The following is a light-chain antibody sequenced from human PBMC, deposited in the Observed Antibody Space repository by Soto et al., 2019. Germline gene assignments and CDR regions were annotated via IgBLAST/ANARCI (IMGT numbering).Light chain of an antibody. CDR1: SSNIGSNT. J-gene: IGLJ3*02. V-gene: IGLV1-44*01. CDR2: SDN. Sequence: QSVLTQPPSASGTPGQRVTISCSGSSSNIGSNTVNWYQQLPGTAPKLLIYSDNQRPSWVPDRFSGAKSGTSASLAISGRQSEEEADYYCATWGDGRNGLVFGGGTKLTVL. CDR3: ATWGDGRNGLV.